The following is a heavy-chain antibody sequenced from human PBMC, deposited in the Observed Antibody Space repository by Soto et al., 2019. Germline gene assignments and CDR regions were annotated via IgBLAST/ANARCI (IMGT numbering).Heavy chain of an antibody. J-gene: IGHJ4*02. Sequence: SETLSLTCTVSGGSISSYYWSWIRQPPGKGLEWIGYIYYSDSTTYSPSFQGHVTISVDKSINTAYLQWNSLKASDTATYYCARHDSSTHYRRSPYYFDYWGQGTLVTVSS. CDR1: GGSISSYY. V-gene: IGHV4-59*08. CDR3: ARHDSSTHYRRSPYYFDY. CDR2: IYYSDST. D-gene: IGHD3-22*01.